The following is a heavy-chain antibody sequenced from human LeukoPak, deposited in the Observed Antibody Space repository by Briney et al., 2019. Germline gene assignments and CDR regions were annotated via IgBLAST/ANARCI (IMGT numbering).Heavy chain of an antibody. CDR1: GYTFTSYY. CDR3: ARDQGVLMVYAFNWFDP. D-gene: IGHD2-8*01. J-gene: IGHJ5*02. Sequence: ASVKVSFKSSGYTFTSYYMHWVRPARGQGLEWMGIINPSGGSTSYAQKFQGRVTMTRDTSTSTVYMELSSLRSEDTAVYYCARDQGVLMVYAFNWFDPWGQGTLVTVSS. V-gene: IGHV1-46*01. CDR2: INPSGGST.